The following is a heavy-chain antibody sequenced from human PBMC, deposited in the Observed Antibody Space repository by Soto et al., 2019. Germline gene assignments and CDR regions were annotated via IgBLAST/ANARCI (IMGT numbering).Heavy chain of an antibody. CDR2: IYYSGST. CDR3: ASGGRSTWLLNY. Sequence: ASETLSLTCTVSGGSISSYYWSWIRQPPGKGLEWIGYIYYSGSTNYNPSLKSRVTISVDTSKNQFSLKLSSVTAADTAVYYCASGGRSTWLLNYWGQGTLVTVSS. CDR1: GGSISSYY. J-gene: IGHJ4*02. D-gene: IGHD2-21*02. V-gene: IGHV4-59*01.